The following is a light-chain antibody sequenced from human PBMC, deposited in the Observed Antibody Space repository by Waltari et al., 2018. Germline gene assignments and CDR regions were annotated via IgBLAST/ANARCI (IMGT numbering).Light chain of an antibody. V-gene: IGKV1-5*03. Sequence: DIQMTQSPSTLSASVGDRVSITCRASQSISTWLVWYQQKPGKAPNILISAASNLESGVPSRFSGSGSGTEFSLTISSLQPDDLGTYFCQQYHVYPPTFGPGTKVEI. CDR1: QSISTW. CDR3: QQYHVYPPT. CDR2: AAS. J-gene: IGKJ1*01.